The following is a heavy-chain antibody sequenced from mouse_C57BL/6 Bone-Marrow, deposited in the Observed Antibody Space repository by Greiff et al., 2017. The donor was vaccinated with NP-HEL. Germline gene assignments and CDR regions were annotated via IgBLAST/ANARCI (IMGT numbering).Heavy chain of an antibody. CDR3: ARWGYFPYDYGSSYWWYFGV. D-gene: IGHD1-1*01. CDR1: GYTFTSYW. CDR2: IYPGSGST. V-gene: IGHV1-55*01. Sequence: VQLQQPGAELVKPGASVKMSCKASGYTFTSYWITWVKQRPGQGLEWIGDIYPGSGSTYYHEKFKSRATLTVDTSYNTPYMQLSSLKSEDSAVYHCARWGYFPYDYGSSYWWYFGVWGTGTTVPVTA. J-gene: IGHJ1*03.